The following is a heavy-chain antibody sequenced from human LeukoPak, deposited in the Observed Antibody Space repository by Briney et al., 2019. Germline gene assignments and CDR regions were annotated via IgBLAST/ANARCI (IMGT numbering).Heavy chain of an antibody. V-gene: IGHV4-34*01. CDR3: ARETGYYYDSSGYYGLVDAFDI. J-gene: IGHJ3*02. CDR1: GGSFSGYY. D-gene: IGHD3-22*01. CDR2: INHSGST. Sequence: SETLSLTCAVYGGSFSGYYWSWIRQPPGKGLEWIGEINHSGSTNYNPSLKSRVTISVDTSKNQFSLKLSSVTAADTAVYYCARETGYYYDSSGYYGLVDAFDIWGQGTMVTVSS.